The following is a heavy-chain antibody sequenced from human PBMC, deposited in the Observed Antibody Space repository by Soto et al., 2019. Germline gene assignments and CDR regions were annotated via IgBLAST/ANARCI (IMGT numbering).Heavy chain of an antibody. Sequence: QVQLVESGGGVVQPGRSLRLSCAASGFTFSSYAMYWVRQAPGKGLEWVAVISYDGNNKYYADSVKGRFTISRDNSKNTLYLQMNSLRAEDTAVYYCARAECDGGSCYTLMWLRSRMDVWCQGTTVTVSS. V-gene: IGHV3-30-3*01. CDR1: GFTFSSYA. J-gene: IGHJ6*02. CDR2: ISYDGNNK. CDR3: ARAECDGGSCYTLMWLRSRMDV. D-gene: IGHD2-15*01.